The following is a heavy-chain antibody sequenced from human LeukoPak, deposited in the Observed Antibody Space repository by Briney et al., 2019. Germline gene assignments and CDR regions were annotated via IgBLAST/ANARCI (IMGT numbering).Heavy chain of an antibody. D-gene: IGHD3-10*01. V-gene: IGHV5-51*01. CDR2: IYPGDSDT. Sequence: GESLKISCKGSGYSFTSYWIGWVRQMPGKGLEWMGIIYPGDSDTRYSPSFQGQVTISADESVSTAYLQWSSLKASDTAMYYCARFGAMVRGVISEFDYWGQGTLVTVSS. CDR1: GYSFTSYW. CDR3: ARFGAMVRGVISEFDY. J-gene: IGHJ4*02.